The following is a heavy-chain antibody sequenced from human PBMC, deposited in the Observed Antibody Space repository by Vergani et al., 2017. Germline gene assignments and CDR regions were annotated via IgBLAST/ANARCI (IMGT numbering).Heavy chain of an antibody. CDR1: GFTFSSYS. CDR2: IYSGGST. CDR3: ARRVAYSSSWHEKYNWFDP. Sequence: EVQLVESGGGLVQPGRSLRLSCAASGFTFSSYSMNWVRQAPGKGLEWVSVIYSGGSTYYADSVKGRFTISRDNSKNTLYLQMNSLRAEDTAVYYCARRVAYSSSWHEKYNWFDPWGQGTLVTVSS. J-gene: IGHJ5*02. V-gene: IGHV3-66*02. D-gene: IGHD6-13*01.